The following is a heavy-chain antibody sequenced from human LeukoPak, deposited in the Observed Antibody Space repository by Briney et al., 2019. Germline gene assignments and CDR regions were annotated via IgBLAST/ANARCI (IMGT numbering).Heavy chain of an antibody. Sequence: GGFLRLSCAASGFTFSDYYMSWIRQAPGKGLEWVSYISSSSSYTNYADSVKGRFTISRDNAKNSLYLQMNSLRAEDTAVYYCARAATYYDILTGAPGYYGMDVWGQGTTVTVSS. D-gene: IGHD3-9*01. V-gene: IGHV3-11*05. CDR1: GFTFSDYY. CDR2: ISSSSSYT. J-gene: IGHJ6*02. CDR3: ARAATYYDILTGAPGYYGMDV.